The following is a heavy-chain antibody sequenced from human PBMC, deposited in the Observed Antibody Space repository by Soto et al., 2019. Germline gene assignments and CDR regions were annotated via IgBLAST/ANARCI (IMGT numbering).Heavy chain of an antibody. CDR1: GYTFTSYG. Sequence: ASVKVSCKASGYTFTSYGISWVRQAPGQGLEWMGWISAYNGNTNYAQKLQGRVTMTTDTSTSTAYMELRSLRSDDTAVYYCARRLWGYGSHYYYYGMDVGGQGTTVTVSS. CDR2: ISAYNGNT. CDR3: ARRLWGYGSHYYYYGMDV. J-gene: IGHJ6*02. D-gene: IGHD5-12*01. V-gene: IGHV1-18*04.